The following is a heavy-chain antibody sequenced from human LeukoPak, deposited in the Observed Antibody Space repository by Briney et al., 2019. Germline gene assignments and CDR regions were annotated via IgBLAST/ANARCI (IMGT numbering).Heavy chain of an antibody. CDR3: ARIIPKVTAIRSSDAFDI. CDR1: GFTFSNYA. CDR2: TRNKANSYTT. J-gene: IGHJ3*02. D-gene: IGHD2-21*02. V-gene: IGHV3-72*01. Sequence: GGSLRLSCAASGFTFSNYAMSWVRQAPGKGLEWVGRTRNKANSYTTDYAASVKGRFTISRDDLKNSLYLQMNSLRTEDTAVYYCARIIPKVTAIRSSDAFDIWGQGTMVTVSS.